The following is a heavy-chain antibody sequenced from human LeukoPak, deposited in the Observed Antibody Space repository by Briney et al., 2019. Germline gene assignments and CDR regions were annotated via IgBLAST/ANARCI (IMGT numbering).Heavy chain of an antibody. CDR2: IYYSGST. J-gene: IGHJ2*01. CDR1: GGSISSYY. CDR3: ARSFLGDWYFDL. D-gene: IGHD1-26*01. V-gene: IGHV4-59*01. Sequence: KPSETLSLTCTVSGGSISSYYWSWIRQPPGMGLDGIRYIYYSGSTNYNPSLKNRVTISVDTSKDQFSLRLTSVTAADTAMYYCARSFLGDWYFDLWGRGTLVTVSS.